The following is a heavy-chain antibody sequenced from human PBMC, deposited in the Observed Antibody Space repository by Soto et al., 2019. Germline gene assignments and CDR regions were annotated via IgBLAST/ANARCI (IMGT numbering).Heavy chain of an antibody. V-gene: IGHV4-31*03. Sequence: SETLSLTCTVSGGSISSGGYYWSWIRQHPGKGLEWIGYIYYSGSTYYNPSLKSRVTISVDTSKNQFSLKLSSVTAADTAVYYCARGSYSSSSRGARVWFDPWGQGTLVTVSS. CDR1: GGSISSGGYY. CDR3: ARGSYSSSSRGARVWFDP. J-gene: IGHJ5*02. D-gene: IGHD6-6*01. CDR2: IYYSGST.